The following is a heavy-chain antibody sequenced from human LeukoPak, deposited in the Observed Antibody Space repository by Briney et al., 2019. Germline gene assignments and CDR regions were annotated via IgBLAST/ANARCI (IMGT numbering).Heavy chain of an antibody. CDR3: ARGLCGGDCYDY. CDR1: GFTFSDYH. CDR2: ISSSSTHI. Sequence: GGSLRLSCVASGFTFSDYHINWVRQAPGKGLEWFSSISSSSTHIYYADSVRGRFTISRDDAKNSLYLQMNSLRAEDTALYYCARGLCGGDCYDYWGQGTLVTVSS. D-gene: IGHD2-21*01. J-gene: IGHJ4*02. V-gene: IGHV3-21*01.